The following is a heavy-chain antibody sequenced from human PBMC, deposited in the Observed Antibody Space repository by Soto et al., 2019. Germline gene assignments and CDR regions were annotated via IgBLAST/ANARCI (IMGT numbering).Heavy chain of an antibody. CDR1: GGTFTKYA. D-gene: IGHD3-16*02. V-gene: IGHV1-69*01. J-gene: IGHJ4*02. Sequence: QVQLVQSGAEVKKPGSAVKVSCTASGGTFTKYAMNWVRQAPGQGPEWMGGIIPIFDTPRYAQRFQGRVTITVDESTNTAYMDLSSLTFEDTAMYYCARSIGSGGVVGGFDYWGQGTLVTVSS. CDR3: ARSIGSGGVVGGFDY. CDR2: IIPIFDTP.